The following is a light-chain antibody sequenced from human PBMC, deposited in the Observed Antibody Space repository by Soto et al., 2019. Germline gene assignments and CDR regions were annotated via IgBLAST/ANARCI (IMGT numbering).Light chain of an antibody. Sequence: QSVLTQPPSASGTPGQRVTFSCSGSSSNIGSNYVYWYQQLPGTAPQVLIFSNNQRPSGVPDRFSGSKSGNSASLAISGLRSEDEADYYCATWDDSLSGPVFGGGTKVTVL. J-gene: IGLJ2*01. V-gene: IGLV1-47*02. CDR3: ATWDDSLSGPV. CDR2: SNN. CDR1: SSNIGSNY.